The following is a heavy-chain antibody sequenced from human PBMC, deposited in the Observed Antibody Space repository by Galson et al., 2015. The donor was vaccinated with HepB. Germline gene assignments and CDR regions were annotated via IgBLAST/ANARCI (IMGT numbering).Heavy chain of an antibody. CDR2: IDGSGGTT. Sequence: SLRLSCSASGFTFSDYAMSWVRQAPGKGLEWVSSIDGSGGTTHYADSVRGRFTISRDNSKNTLYLQMNSLRAEDTAVYYCAKALGSTWSFDYWGQGTLVAVSS. CDR3: AKALGSTWSFDY. CDR1: GFTFSDYA. D-gene: IGHD6-13*01. V-gene: IGHV3-23*01. J-gene: IGHJ4*02.